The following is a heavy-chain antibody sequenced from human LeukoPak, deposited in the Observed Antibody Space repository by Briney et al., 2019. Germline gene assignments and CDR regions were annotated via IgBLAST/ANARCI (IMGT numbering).Heavy chain of an antibody. D-gene: IGHD2-21*01. Sequence: WGTLSLTCAVSGVSISSFYRSWIRQPPGKGLEWIGYIFYTGDTNSNPSLKSRVPMSLDASKSHVSQRLTSVTDGDTAVYYSARHPLAPPRDHCGRGTLVTVRS. V-gene: IGHV4-59*08. CDR1: GVSISSFY. J-gene: IGHJ4*02. CDR2: IFYTGDT. CDR3: ARHPLAPPRDH.